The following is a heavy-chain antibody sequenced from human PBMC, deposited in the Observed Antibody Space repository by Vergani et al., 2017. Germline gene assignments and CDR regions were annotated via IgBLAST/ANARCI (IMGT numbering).Heavy chain of an antibody. CDR1: GFTFSSYA. D-gene: IGHD4-23*01. CDR2: ISSNGGST. V-gene: IGHV3-64D*06. CDR3: VKEGAVVTPAYYYFDY. J-gene: IGHJ4*02. Sequence: VQLVESGGGLVQPGGSLRLSCSASGFTFSSYAMHWVRQAPGKGLEYVSAISSNGGSTYYADSVKGRFTISRDNSKNTLYLQMSSMRAEDTAVYYCVKEGAVVTPAYYYFDYWGQGTLVTVSS.